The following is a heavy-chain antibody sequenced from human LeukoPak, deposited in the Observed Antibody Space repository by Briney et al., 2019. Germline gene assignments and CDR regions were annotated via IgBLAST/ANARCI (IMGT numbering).Heavy chain of an antibody. D-gene: IGHD2-2*01. Sequence: GGSLRLSCAASGFTFSGYAMSWVRQAPGKGLEWVSAISGSGGSTYYADSVKGRFTISRDNSKNTLYLQMNSLRAEDKAVYYCAKVAGRGYCSSTSCSSRWFDPWGQGTLVSVSS. CDR3: AKVAGRGYCSSTSCSSRWFDP. CDR1: GFTFSGYA. J-gene: IGHJ5*02. V-gene: IGHV3-23*01. CDR2: ISGSGGST.